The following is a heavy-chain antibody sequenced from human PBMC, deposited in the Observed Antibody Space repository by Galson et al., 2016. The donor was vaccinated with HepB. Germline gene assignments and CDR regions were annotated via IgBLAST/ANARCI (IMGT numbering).Heavy chain of an antibody. D-gene: IGHD5-18*01. CDR1: GVSITTSNY. Sequence: ETLSLTCSVSGVSITTSNYWGWIRQAPGKGLEWIGTISYPGKTYFNPSLKSRLTIDVDTSKNQLSLNLDSTTAADTAVYYCARRLQRDAFDVWSQGTFVTVAP. J-gene: IGHJ3*01. V-gene: IGHV4-39*01. CDR2: ISYPGKT. CDR3: ARRLQRDAFDV.